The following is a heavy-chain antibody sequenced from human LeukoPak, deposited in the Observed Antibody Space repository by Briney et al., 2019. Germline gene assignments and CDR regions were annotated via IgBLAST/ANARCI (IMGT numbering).Heavy chain of an antibody. CDR3: AKDRTGIAMADY. V-gene: IGHV3-23*01. J-gene: IGHJ4*02. CDR2: NENGGTT. D-gene: IGHD6-19*01. Sequence: GGSLRLSCVGSGFTFRSHAMSWVRQAPEKGLEFVSGNENGGTTYYADSVKGRFTISRDNSKNTLYLQMNSLRAEDTAVYYCAKDRTGIAMADYWGQGTLVTVSS. CDR1: GFTFRSHA.